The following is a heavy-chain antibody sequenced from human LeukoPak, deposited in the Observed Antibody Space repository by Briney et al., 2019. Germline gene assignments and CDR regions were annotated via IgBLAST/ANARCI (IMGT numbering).Heavy chain of an antibody. CDR3: ARHAKGRIASWYFDL. CDR2: IYSSGTT. J-gene: IGHJ2*01. CDR1: GGSISGYY. V-gene: IGHV4-4*08. Sequence: PSETLSLTCTVSGGSISGYYWSWIRQPPGKGLEWIGYIYSSGTTNYNPSLESRVTFSVDTSKNQFSLDLTSVTAADTAMYYCARHAKGRIASWYFDLWGRGTLVIVSS.